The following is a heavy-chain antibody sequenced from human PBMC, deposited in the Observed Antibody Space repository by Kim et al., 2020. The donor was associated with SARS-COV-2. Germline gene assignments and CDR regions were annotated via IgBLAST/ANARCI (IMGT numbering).Heavy chain of an antibody. Sequence: SETLSLTCTVSGYSISSGYYWGWIRQPPGKGLEWIGSIYHSGSTYYNPSLKSRVTISVDTSKNQFSLKLSSVTAADTAVYYCARHGSGSYYFDYWGQGTLVTVSS. CDR2: IYHSGST. CDR1: GYSISSGYY. V-gene: IGHV4-38-2*02. J-gene: IGHJ4*02. CDR3: ARHGSGSYYFDY. D-gene: IGHD3-10*01.